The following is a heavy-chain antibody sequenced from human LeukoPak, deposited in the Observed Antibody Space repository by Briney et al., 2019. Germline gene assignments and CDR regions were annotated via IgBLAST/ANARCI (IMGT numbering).Heavy chain of an antibody. Sequence: SETLSLTCAVYGGSFSGYYWSCIRQPPGKGLEWIGEINHRGSTNYTPSLKSRVTISVDTSNNQFSLKLSSVTAADTAVYYCARSRREVPAAATFDYWGQGTLVTVSS. CDR2: INHRGST. CDR1: GGSFSGYY. V-gene: IGHV4-34*01. CDR3: ARSRREVPAAATFDY. D-gene: IGHD2-2*01. J-gene: IGHJ4*02.